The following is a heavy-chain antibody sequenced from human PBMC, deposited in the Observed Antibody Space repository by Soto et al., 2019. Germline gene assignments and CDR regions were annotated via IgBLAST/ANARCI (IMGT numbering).Heavy chain of an antibody. V-gene: IGHV4-59*08. CDR3: APLAVYYQAFDQ. D-gene: IGHD3-10*01. CDR2: IYYSGST. Sequence: QVQLQESGPGLVKPSETLSLTCTVSGGSMNTYYWGGFRQPPGKGLEWVGYIYYSGSTTYSPSHYRRATISRDTTTTQFSLMLKSVPDPDAAVEYCAPLAVYYQAFDQCGQGSLVTVSS. CDR1: GGSMNTYY. J-gene: IGHJ4*02.